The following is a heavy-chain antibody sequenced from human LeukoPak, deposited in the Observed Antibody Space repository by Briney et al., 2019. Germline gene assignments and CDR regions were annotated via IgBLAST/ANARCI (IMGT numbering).Heavy chain of an antibody. J-gene: IGHJ4*02. D-gene: IGHD2-2*02. CDR2: ISGSGGST. CDR3: ARVGHCSSTSCYTGPFDY. CDR1: GFTFSSYA. Sequence: GGSLRLSCAASGFTFSSYAMSWVRQAPGKGLEWVSTISGSGGSTYHADSVKGRFTISRDNSKNTLYLQMNSLRAEDTAVYYCARVGHCSSTSCYTGPFDYWGQGTLVTVSS. V-gene: IGHV3-23*01.